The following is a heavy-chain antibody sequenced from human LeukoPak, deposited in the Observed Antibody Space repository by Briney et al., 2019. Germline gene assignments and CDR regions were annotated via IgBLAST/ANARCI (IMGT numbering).Heavy chain of an antibody. Sequence: ASVKVSCKASGYTFTSYGISWVRQAPGQGLEWIGWINANNGNTNYAQKLQGRVPMTTDTATSTAYMELSSLRSEDTAVYYCAREWELRAFDIWGQGTMVTVSS. CDR3: AREWELRAFDI. V-gene: IGHV1-18*01. CDR2: INANNGNT. D-gene: IGHD1-26*01. CDR1: GYTFTSYG. J-gene: IGHJ3*02.